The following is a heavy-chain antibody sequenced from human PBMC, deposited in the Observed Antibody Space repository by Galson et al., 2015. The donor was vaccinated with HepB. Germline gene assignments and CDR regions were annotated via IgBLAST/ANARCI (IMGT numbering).Heavy chain of an antibody. Sequence: PALVKPPQILTLPCTFSGFSLRTTGMCVNWIRQPPGKALEWLARIDWDDDKYYSTSLKTRLTISKDASKNQVVLTLTNMDPADTATYYCTRIPPAVAGPPFDYWGQGTLVTVSS. CDR3: TRIPPAVAGPPFDY. D-gene: IGHD6-19*01. V-gene: IGHV2-70*11. CDR2: IDWDDDK. CDR1: GFSLRTTGMC. J-gene: IGHJ4*02.